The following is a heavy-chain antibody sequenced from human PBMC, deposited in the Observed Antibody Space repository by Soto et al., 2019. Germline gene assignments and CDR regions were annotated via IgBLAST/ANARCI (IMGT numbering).Heavy chain of an antibody. CDR3: ARIGTYY. CDR1: GGSVSSGSYY. D-gene: IGHD2-21*01. V-gene: IGHV4-61*01. CDR2: IYYSGST. J-gene: IGHJ4*02. Sequence: SETLSLTCTVSGGSVSSGSYYWSWIRQPPGKGLEWIGYIYYSGSTNYNPSLKSRVTISVDTSKNQFSLKLSSVTAADTAVYYCARIGTYYWGQGILVTVSS.